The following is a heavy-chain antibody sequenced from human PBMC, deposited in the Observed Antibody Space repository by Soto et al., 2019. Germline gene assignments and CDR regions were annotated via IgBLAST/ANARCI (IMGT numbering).Heavy chain of an antibody. J-gene: IGHJ6*02. CDR2: IYYSGST. D-gene: IGHD6-6*01. V-gene: IGHV4-31*03. Sequence: PSETLSLTCTVSGGSISSGGYYWSWIRQHPGKGLEWIGYIYYSGSTYYNPSLKSRVTISVDTSKNQFSLKLSSVTAADTAVYYCARDSSSSVYYYGMDVWGQGTTVTVSS. CDR1: GGSISSGGYY. CDR3: ARDSSSSVYYYGMDV.